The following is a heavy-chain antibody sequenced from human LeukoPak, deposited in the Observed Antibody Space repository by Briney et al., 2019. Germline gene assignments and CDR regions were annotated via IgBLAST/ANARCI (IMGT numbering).Heavy chain of an antibody. D-gene: IGHD2-8*01. CDR3: APIGVGH. V-gene: IGHV3-74*01. CDR1: GFSFSSYV. J-gene: IGHJ4*02. Sequence: PGGSLRLSCAASGFSFSSYVMHGVRQAPGKGLVWVSRINSDGSSTTYADSVKGRFTISRDNAKNTLYMQMNSLRAEDTAVYYCAPIGVGHWGQGTLVTVSS. CDR2: INSDGSST.